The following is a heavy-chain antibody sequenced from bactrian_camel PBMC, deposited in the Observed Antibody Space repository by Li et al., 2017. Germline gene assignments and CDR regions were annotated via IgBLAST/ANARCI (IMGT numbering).Heavy chain of an antibody. D-gene: IGHD1*01. V-gene: IGHV3S1*01. Sequence: HVQLVESGGGLVQPGGSLRLSCAASGFTFRSHMMSWVRQAPGKGLEWVSGISVDIGSGSSTVYLDSVKGRFTISRDNAKNTLYLQLVSLKTEDMAMYYCAKGRIGWSELGYDYWGQGTQVTVS. J-gene: IGHJ4*01. CDR2: ISVDIGSGSST. CDR3: AKGRIGWSELGYDY. CDR1: GFTFRSHM.